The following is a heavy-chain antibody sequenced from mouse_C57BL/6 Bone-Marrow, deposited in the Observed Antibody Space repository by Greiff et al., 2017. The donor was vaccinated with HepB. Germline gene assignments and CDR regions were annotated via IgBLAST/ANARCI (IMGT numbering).Heavy chain of an antibody. V-gene: IGHV10-1*01. D-gene: IGHD2-4*01. CDR3: VRHEDYDVYAVDY. CDR2: IRRKSNNYAT. Sequence: EVKVEESGAGLVQPKASLTLSCAASGFSFNTYAMNWVRQAPGKGLEWVARIRRKSNNYATYYADSVKDRFTISRDDSESILYLQMNNLETEDTAMYYCVRHEDYDVYAVDYWGQGTSVTVSS. CDR1: GFSFNTYA. J-gene: IGHJ4*01.